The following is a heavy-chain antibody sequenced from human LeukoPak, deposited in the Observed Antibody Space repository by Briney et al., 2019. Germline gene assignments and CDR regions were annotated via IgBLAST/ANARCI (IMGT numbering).Heavy chain of an antibody. V-gene: IGHV1-2*02. CDR2: INPNSGGT. Sequence: GASVKVSCKASGYTCTGYYMHWVRQAPGQGLEWMGWINPNSGGTNYAQKFQGRVTMTRDTSISTAYMELSRLRSDDTAVYYCARGVSMVSSGYYCWGQGTLVTVSS. CDR3: ARGVSMVSSGYYC. D-gene: IGHD3-22*01. CDR1: GYTCTGYY. J-gene: IGHJ4*02.